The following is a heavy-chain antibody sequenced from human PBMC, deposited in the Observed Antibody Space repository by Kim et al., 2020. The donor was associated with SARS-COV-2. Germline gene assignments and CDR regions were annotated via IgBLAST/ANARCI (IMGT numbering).Heavy chain of an antibody. CDR1: GFNFTSSA. CDR2: IVVGSGNT. Sequence: SVKVSCKASGFNFTSSAVQWVRQARGQRLEWIGWIVVGSGNTNYAQKFQERVTITRDMSTITAYMELSSLRSEDTAVYYCAADPLHSGYVPYYYGMDVWGQGTTVTVSS. D-gene: IGHD5-12*01. V-gene: IGHV1-58*01. J-gene: IGHJ6*02. CDR3: AADPLHSGYVPYYYGMDV.